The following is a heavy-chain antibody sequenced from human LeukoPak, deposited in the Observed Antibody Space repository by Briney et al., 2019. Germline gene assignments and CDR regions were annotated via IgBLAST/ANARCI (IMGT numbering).Heavy chain of an antibody. Sequence: SVKVSCKASGGTFSSYAISWVRQAPGQGLEWMGGIIPIFGTANYAQKFQGRVTITTDESTSTAYMELSSLRSEDTAVYYCAAGYYDSSGYYPPDAFDIWGQGTMVTVSS. J-gene: IGHJ3*02. CDR3: AAGYYDSSGYYPPDAFDI. CDR1: GGTFSSYA. D-gene: IGHD3-22*01. CDR2: IIPIFGTA. V-gene: IGHV1-69*05.